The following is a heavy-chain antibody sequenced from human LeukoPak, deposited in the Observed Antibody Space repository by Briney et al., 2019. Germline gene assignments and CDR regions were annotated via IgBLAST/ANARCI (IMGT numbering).Heavy chain of an antibody. CDR3: ARYCSSTSCPGPFRYWFDP. J-gene: IGHJ5*02. CDR2: ISAYNGNT. Sequence: ASVKVSCKASGYTFTSYGISWVRQAPGQGLEWMGWISAYNGNTNYAQKFQGRVTMTTDTSTSTAYMQLRSLRSDDTAVYYCARYCSSTSCPGPFRYWFDPSGQGTLVTVSS. V-gene: IGHV1-18*01. D-gene: IGHD2-2*01. CDR1: GYTFTSYG.